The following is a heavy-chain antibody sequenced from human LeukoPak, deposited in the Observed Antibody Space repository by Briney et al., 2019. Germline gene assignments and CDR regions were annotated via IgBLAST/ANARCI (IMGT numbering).Heavy chain of an antibody. V-gene: IGHV3-23*01. CDR3: AKRGVVIRVILVGFHKEAYYFDS. D-gene: IGHD3-22*01. CDR1: GITLSNYG. J-gene: IGHJ4*02. CDR2: ISVSGGRT. Sequence: GGSLRLSCAVSGITLSNYGMGWVRQAPGKGLGWVAGISVSGGRTNYADSVKGRFTISRDSPKNTLYLQMNSLRAEDTAVYFCAKRGVVIRVILVGFHKEAYYFDSWGQGALVTVSS.